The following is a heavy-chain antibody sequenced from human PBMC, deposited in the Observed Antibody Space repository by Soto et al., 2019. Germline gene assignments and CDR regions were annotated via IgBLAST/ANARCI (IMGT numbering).Heavy chain of an antibody. CDR3: AREMVGGVGSDY. Sequence: QVQLVQSGGEVKKPGASVKGSCKASGYTFTSYGISWMRQAPGQKLEWMGWMSTYNGNTKYAQKLQGRVTMTTDTSTSTAYMELRSLRSDDTAVFYCAREMVGGVGSDYWGQGTLVTVSS. V-gene: IGHV1-18*01. J-gene: IGHJ4*02. D-gene: IGHD3-10*01. CDR1: GYTFTSYG. CDR2: MSTYNGNT.